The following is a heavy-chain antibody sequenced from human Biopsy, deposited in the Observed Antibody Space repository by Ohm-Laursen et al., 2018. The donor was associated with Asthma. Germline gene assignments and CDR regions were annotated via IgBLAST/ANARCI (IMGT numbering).Heavy chain of an antibody. CDR3: ARGVGVAFDD. J-gene: IGHJ4*02. CDR2: IYHTGGT. Sequence: TLSLTCAVSGGSISSGDYSWSWIRQPPGEGLEWIGYIYHTGGTYYNASLKSRVTISVDRSKNQFSLNLTSVTAADTAVYYCARGVGVAFDDWGQGTLVTVSS. CDR1: GGSISSGDYS. V-gene: IGHV4-30-2*01. D-gene: IGHD1-26*01.